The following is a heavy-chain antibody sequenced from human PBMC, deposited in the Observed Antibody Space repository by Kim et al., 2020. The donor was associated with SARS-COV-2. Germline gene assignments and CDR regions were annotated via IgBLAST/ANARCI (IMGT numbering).Heavy chain of an antibody. Sequence: GGSLRLSCAASGFTFSSYGMHWVRQAPGKGLEWVAVIWYDGSNKYYADSVKGRFTISRDNSKNTLYLQMNSLRAEDTAVYYCARDVPHGSRTGIFDYWGQGTLVTVSS. V-gene: IGHV3-33*01. D-gene: IGHD1-26*01. J-gene: IGHJ4*02. CDR1: GFTFSSYG. CDR3: ARDVPHGSRTGIFDY. CDR2: IWYDGSNK.